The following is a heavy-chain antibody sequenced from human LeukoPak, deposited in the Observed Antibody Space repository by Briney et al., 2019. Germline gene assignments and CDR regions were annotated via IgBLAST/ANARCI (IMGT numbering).Heavy chain of an antibody. Sequence: GGSLRLSCAASGFTFSSYEMNWVRQAPGKGLEWVSYISSSGSTIYYADSVKGRFTISRDNAKNSLYLQMNSLRGEDTAVYYCARGRRYNILTGYYTGNNCLDPWGQGTLVTVSS. CDR2: ISSSGSTI. V-gene: IGHV3-48*03. CDR3: ARGRRYNILTGYYTGNNCLDP. J-gene: IGHJ5*02. CDR1: GFTFSSYE. D-gene: IGHD3-9*01.